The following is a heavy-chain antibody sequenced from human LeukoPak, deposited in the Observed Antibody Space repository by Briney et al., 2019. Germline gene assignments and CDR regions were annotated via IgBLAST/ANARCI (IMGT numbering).Heavy chain of an antibody. CDR1: GGTFSSYA. CDR3: ARVRAVGATTNYYYMDV. D-gene: IGHD1-26*01. V-gene: IGHV1-69*05. J-gene: IGHJ6*03. CDR2: IIPIFGTA. Sequence: SVKVSCKASGGTFSSYAISWVRQAPGQGLEWMGGIIPIFGTANYAQKFQGRVTITTDESTSTADMELSSLRSEDTAVYYCARVRAVGATTNYYYMDVWGKGTTVTVSS.